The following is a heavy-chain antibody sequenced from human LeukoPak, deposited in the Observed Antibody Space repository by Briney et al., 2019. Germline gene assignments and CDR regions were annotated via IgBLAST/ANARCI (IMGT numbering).Heavy chain of an antibody. D-gene: IGHD6-6*01. V-gene: IGHV3-7*01. Sequence: GGSLRLSCAASGFTFSSYWMSWVRQAPGKGLEWVANIKQDGSEKYYVDSVKGRFTISRDNAKNSLYLQMNSLRAEDTAVYYCARGHMYSSSSWYYFDYWGQGTLVTVSS. J-gene: IGHJ4*02. CDR1: GFTFSSYW. CDR3: ARGHMYSSSSWYYFDY. CDR2: IKQDGSEK.